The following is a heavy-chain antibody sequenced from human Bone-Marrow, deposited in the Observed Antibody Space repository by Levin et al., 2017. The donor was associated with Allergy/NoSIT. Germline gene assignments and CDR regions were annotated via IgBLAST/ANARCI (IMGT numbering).Heavy chain of an antibody. V-gene: IGHV3-21*01. CDR2: ITSGSNSL. D-gene: IGHD5-18*01. CDR3: ARLDRYTASPFFDS. Sequence: GGSLRLSCAASGFSFSDYSMNWVRQAPGKGLEWVSSITSGSNSLYYADSLKGRFTISRDDAKNSVFLQMNSLRAEDTAIYYCARLDRYTASPFFDSWGQGALVTVSS. CDR1: GFSFSDYS. J-gene: IGHJ4*02.